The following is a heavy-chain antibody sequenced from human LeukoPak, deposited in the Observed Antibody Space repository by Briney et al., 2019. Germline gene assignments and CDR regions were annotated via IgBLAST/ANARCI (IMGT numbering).Heavy chain of an antibody. CDR2: ISSSETT. CDR1: GGSVTSYY. D-gene: IGHD2-15*01. J-gene: IGHJ5*02. V-gene: IGHV4-59*02. Sequence: SETAALTCSVSGGSVTSYYWNWVRQTPGKGLEWIGYISSSETTDYGPSFKSRVTMSLDTSKNQFSLKLSSVTAADTGVYYCARGYCSDERCPVFPSWGQGTLVTVSS. CDR3: ARGYCSDERCPVFPS.